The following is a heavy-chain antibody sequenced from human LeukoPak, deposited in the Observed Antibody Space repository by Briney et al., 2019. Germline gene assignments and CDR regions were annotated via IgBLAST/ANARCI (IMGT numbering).Heavy chain of an antibody. CDR3: ARDKAARSNWLDP. Sequence: SETLSLTCTVSGGSISSYYWSWIRQPPGKGLEWIGYIYYSGSTNYNPSLKSRVTISVDTSKNQFSLKLSSVTAADTAVYYCARDKAARSNWLDPWGQGTLVTVSS. D-gene: IGHD6-6*01. CDR2: IYYSGST. V-gene: IGHV4-59*01. J-gene: IGHJ5*02. CDR1: GGSISSYY.